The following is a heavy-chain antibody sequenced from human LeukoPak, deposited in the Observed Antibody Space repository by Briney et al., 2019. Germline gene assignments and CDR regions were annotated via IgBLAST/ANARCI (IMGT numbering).Heavy chain of an antibody. J-gene: IGHJ5*02. CDR3: ARYASFRGYSSETNWFDP. CDR1: GGSISSYY. CDR2: IYYSGST. Sequence: SETLSLTCTVSGGSISSYYWSWIRQPPGKGLEWFGYIYYSGSTNYNPSLKSRVTISVDTSKNQFSLKLSSVTAADTAVYYCARYASFRGYSSETNWFDPWGQGTLVTVSS. D-gene: IGHD5-18*01. V-gene: IGHV4-59*01.